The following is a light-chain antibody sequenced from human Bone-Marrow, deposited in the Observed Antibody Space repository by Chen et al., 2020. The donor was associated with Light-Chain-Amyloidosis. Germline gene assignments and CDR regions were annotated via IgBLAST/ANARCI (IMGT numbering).Light chain of an antibody. J-gene: IGLJ2*01. Sequence: SYELTQPPLVSVSPGQTATITCSGDDLGDRHVSWYQQKTGQSPVLVINRDKKRPSGIPERFSGSNSGNTATLTISGTQAMDEADYYCQAWDSPRRTVVFGGGTKLTVV. CDR2: RDK. V-gene: IGLV3-1*01. CDR1: DLGDRH. CDR3: QAWDSPRRTVV.